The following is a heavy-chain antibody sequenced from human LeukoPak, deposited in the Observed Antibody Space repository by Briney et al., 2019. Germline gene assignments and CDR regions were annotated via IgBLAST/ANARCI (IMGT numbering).Heavy chain of an antibody. D-gene: IGHD3-10*01. Sequence: PGGSLRLSCAASGFTFSNYAMSWVRQAPGKGLEWVSTISGSGGGTYYADSVKGRFTISRDNSKNTLYLQMNSLRAEDTAVYYCARERPKPLNRYGSGFDYWGQGTLVTVSS. V-gene: IGHV3-23*01. CDR2: ISGSGGGT. CDR1: GFTFSNYA. J-gene: IGHJ4*02. CDR3: ARERPKPLNRYGSGFDY.